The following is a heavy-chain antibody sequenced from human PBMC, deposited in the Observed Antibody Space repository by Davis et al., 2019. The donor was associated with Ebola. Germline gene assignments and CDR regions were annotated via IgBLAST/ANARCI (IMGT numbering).Heavy chain of an antibody. Sequence: SVKVSCKASGGTFSSYAISWVRQAPGQGLEWMGGIIPRFDTANYAQRFQGRVTITADESTSTAYMELSSLRSEDTAVYYCAKDRYYDNNPLYYESECWGQGTLVTVSS. V-gene: IGHV1-69*13. CDR1: GGTFSSYA. D-gene: IGHD3-22*01. J-gene: IGHJ4*02. CDR2: IIPRFDTA. CDR3: AKDRYYDNNPLYYESEC.